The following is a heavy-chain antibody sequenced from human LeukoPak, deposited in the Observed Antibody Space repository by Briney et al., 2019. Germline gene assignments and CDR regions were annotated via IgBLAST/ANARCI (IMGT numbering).Heavy chain of an antibody. CDR1: GGSFSGYY. D-gene: IGHD2-2*03. CDR2: INHSGST. CDR3: ARAPGYCSSTSCYKYYYYGMDV. V-gene: IGHV4-34*01. J-gene: IGHJ6*02. Sequence: SETLSLTCAVYGGSFSGYYWSWIRQPPGKGLEWIGEINHSGSTNYNPSLKSRVTISVDAPKNQFSPKLSSVTAADTAVYYCARAPGYCSSTSCYKYYYYGMDVWGQGTTVTVSS.